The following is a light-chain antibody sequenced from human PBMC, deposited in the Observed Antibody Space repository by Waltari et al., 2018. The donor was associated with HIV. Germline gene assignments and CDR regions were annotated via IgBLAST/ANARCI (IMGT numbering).Light chain of an antibody. J-gene: IGLJ2*01. V-gene: IGLV3-1*01. CDR2: EDK. Sequence: SYELTQPPSVSVSPEQTASITCSGDKLGDSYGCWYQQKPGQSPVLVTYEDKKGPAGFPWRFSGSNSGNTATLTISGTQAMEEADYYCQTWDTTTVVFGGGTKLTVL. CDR3: QTWDTTTVV. CDR1: KLGDSY.